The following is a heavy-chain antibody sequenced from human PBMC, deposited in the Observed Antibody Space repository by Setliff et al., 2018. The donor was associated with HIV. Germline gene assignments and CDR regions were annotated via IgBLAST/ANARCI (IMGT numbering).Heavy chain of an antibody. V-gene: IGHV1-8*03. CDR1: GYTFTNYD. CDR3: ARGTRVGANDAFDI. Sequence: GASVKVSCKASGYTFTNYDINWVRQATGQGLEWMGWMNPNSGNTGYAQKFQGRVTITRNTSISTAYMELSRLRSDDTAVYYCARGTRVGANDAFDIWGQGTMVTVS. J-gene: IGHJ3*02. D-gene: IGHD1-26*01. CDR2: MNPNSGNT.